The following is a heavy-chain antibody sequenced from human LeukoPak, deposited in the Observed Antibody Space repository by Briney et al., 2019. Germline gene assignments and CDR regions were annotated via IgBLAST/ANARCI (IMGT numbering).Heavy chain of an antibody. J-gene: IGHJ6*03. CDR3: AKVGGDYGSGSYLPYYYYYYMDV. V-gene: IGHV3-30*02. Sequence: GGSLRLSCAASGFTFSSYGMHWVRQAPGKGLEWVAFIRYDGSNKYYADSVKGRFTISRDNSKNTLYLQMNSLRAEDTAVYYCAKVGGDYGSGSYLPYYYYYYMDVWGKGTTVTISS. CDR2: IRYDGSNK. D-gene: IGHD3-10*01. CDR1: GFTFSSYG.